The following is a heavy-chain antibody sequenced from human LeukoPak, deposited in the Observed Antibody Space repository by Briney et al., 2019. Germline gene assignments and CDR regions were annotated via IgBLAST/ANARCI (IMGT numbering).Heavy chain of an antibody. CDR2: IKQDGSEK. J-gene: IGHJ4*02. CDR3: TREAAAGIDY. CDR1: GFTFSTYW. D-gene: IGHD6-13*01. Sequence: GGSLRLSCAASGFTFSTYWMSWVCQAPGKGLEWVANIKQDGSEKYYLDSVKGRSTISRDNAKNSLYLQMNSLRAEDTAVYFCTREAAAGIDYWGQGTLVTVSS. V-gene: IGHV3-7*01.